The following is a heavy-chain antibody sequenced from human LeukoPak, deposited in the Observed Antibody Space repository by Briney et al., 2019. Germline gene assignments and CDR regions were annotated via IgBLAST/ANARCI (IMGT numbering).Heavy chain of an antibody. J-gene: IGHJ4*02. V-gene: IGHV1-2*02. CDR3: ARVPRYCSSTSCFGLDY. CDR1: GYTVTGYY. CDR2: INPNSGGT. D-gene: IGHD2-2*01. Sequence: ASVKVSCQASGYTVTGYYMHWVRQVPGQGLEWMGWINPNSGGTNYAQKFQGRVTMTRDTSISTAYMELSRLRSDDTAVYYCARVPRYCSSTSCFGLDYWGQGTLVTVSS.